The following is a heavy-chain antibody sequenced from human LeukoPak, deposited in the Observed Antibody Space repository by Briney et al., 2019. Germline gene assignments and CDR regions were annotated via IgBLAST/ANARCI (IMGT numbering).Heavy chain of an antibody. V-gene: IGHV4-61*02. CDR3: ARELYSSGWSYYYYYYMDV. CDR1: GGSISSSSYY. Sequence: SETLSLTCTVSGGSISSSSYYWSWIRQPTGKGLEWIGRIYTSGSTNYNPSLKSRVTISVDTSKNQFSLKLSSVTAADTAVYYCARELYSSGWSYYYYYYMDVWGKGTTVTISS. D-gene: IGHD6-19*01. CDR2: IYTSGST. J-gene: IGHJ6*03.